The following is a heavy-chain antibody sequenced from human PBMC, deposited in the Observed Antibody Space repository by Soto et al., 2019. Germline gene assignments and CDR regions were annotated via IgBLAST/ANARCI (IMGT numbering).Heavy chain of an antibody. D-gene: IGHD3-22*01. J-gene: IGHJ4*02. CDR3: ATGAYYYDSSGYTYYFDY. Sequence: QVQLVESGGGVVQPGRSLRLSCAASGFTFSSYAMHWVRQAPGKGLEWVAVISYDGSNKYYADSVKVRFTTSRANSKNTLYRERNSLRAEDTAVYYCATGAYYYDSSGYTYYFDYWGQGTLVTVSS. CDR2: ISYDGSNK. CDR1: GFTFSSYA. V-gene: IGHV3-30-3*01.